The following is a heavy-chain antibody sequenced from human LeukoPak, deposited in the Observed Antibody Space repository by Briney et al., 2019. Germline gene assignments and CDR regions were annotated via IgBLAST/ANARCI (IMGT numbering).Heavy chain of an antibody. J-gene: IGHJ3*02. V-gene: IGHV3-74*01. D-gene: IGHD5-18*01. CDR1: GFTFRNYW. CDR3: ARGGYHHGFDI. CDR2: IDNDGSDT. Sequence: GGSLRLSCAASGFTFRNYWIHWVRQAPGKGLVWISRIDNDGSDTIYADSVKGRFTISRDNAKNTLYLQMNSLRAEDTVVYYCARGGYHHGFDIWGQGTMVTVSS.